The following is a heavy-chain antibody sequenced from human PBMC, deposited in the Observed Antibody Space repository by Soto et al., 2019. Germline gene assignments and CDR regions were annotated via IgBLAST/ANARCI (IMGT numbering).Heavy chain of an antibody. CDR2: MSNDGDRI. V-gene: IGHV3-23*01. D-gene: IGHD6-19*01. J-gene: IGHJ3*01. CDR1: GFIFSNYG. CDR3: VKDIYRSSYGFDV. Sequence: EGQLLESGGGSLRPGGSLRLSFLASGFIFSNYGMAWVRQAPGKGLEWVSGMSNDGDRIYYAESVRGRFTISRDNSKNTLFLQMNSLRAEDTALYYCVKDIYRSSYGFDVWGQGTMVTVS.